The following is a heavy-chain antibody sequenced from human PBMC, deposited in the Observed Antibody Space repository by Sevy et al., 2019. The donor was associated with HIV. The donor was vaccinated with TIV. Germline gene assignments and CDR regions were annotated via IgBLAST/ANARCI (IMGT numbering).Heavy chain of an antibody. Sequence: ASVKVSCKASGYTFTSYDISWVRHAPGQGLEWMGWISAYNRNTNYAQKLQGRVTMTTDTSTSTAYMELRSLRSDDTAVYYCARDLPHYYDSSGYYYGMDVWGQGTTVTVSS. D-gene: IGHD3-22*01. CDR1: GYTFTSYD. CDR2: ISAYNRNT. J-gene: IGHJ6*02. CDR3: ARDLPHYYDSSGYYYGMDV. V-gene: IGHV1-18*01.